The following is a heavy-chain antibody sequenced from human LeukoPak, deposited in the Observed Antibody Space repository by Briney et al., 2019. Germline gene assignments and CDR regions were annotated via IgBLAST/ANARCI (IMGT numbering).Heavy chain of an antibody. J-gene: IGHJ6*03. V-gene: IGHV3-74*01. CDR1: GFTFSSYW. CDR3: ARVPAAIMTGLVNYYYYYMDV. Sequence: PGGSLRLSCAASGFTFSSYWMHWVRQAPGKGLVWVSRINSDGSSTSYADSVKGRFTISRDNAKNTLYLQMSSLRAEDTAVYYCARVPAAIMTGLVNYYYYYMDVWGKGTTVTISS. CDR2: INSDGSST. D-gene: IGHD2-2*01.